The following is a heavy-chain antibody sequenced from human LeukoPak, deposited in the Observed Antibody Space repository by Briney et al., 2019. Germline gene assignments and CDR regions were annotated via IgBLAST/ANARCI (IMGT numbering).Heavy chain of an antibody. J-gene: IGHJ6*03. V-gene: IGHV4-34*01. CDR2: INQSGST. CDR1: GGSFSGYY. Sequence: PSETLSLTCAVYGGSFSGYYWSWIPQPPGKGLEWIGEINQSGSTNYNPSLKSRVTISVDTSKNQFSLKLSSVTAADTAVYYCARGELVIVPAVNYYYYYMDVWGKGTTVTVSS. CDR3: ARGELVIVPAVNYYYYYMDV. D-gene: IGHD2-2*01.